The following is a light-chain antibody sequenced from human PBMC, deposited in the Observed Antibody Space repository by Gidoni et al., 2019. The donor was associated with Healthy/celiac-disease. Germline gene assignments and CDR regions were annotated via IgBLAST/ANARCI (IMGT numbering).Light chain of an antibody. V-gene: IGKV1-39*01. CDR2: AAS. CDR1: QSISSY. Sequence: DIQITQSPSSLSASVGDRVTITCRASQSISSYLNWYHQKPGKAPKLLIYAASSLQSGVPSRFSGSGSGTDFTITISSLQPEDFATYYCKQSYSTSWTFGQGTKVEIK. J-gene: IGKJ1*01. CDR3: KQSYSTSWT.